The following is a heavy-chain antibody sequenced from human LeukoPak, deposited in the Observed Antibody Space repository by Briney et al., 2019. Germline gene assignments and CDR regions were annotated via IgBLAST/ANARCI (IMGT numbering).Heavy chain of an antibody. Sequence: GGSLKLSCAASGFTFSSYAMSWVRQAPGKGLEWVSAISGSGGSTYYADSVKGRFTISRDNSKNTLYLQMNSLRAEDTAVYYCAKDEYSSCWYQVLRSKNYGMDVWGQGTTVTVSS. CDR2: ISGSGGST. D-gene: IGHD6-19*01. CDR1: GFTFSSYA. J-gene: IGHJ6*02. CDR3: AKDEYSSCWYQVLRSKNYGMDV. V-gene: IGHV3-23*01.